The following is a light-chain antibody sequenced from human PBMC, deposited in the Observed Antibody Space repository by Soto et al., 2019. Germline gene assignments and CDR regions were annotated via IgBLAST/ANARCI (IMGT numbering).Light chain of an antibody. V-gene: IGKV1-12*01. CDR2: AAS. J-gene: IGKJ3*01. Sequence: DIQMTQSPSSVSASVGDTINITCRASHDIKKWLAWYQQKPGKAPKVLIYAASNLESGVSPRFSGSGAGTEVSLTISSLQTEDFATYFCHQASSFPYTFGPGTKVDI. CDR1: HDIKKW. CDR3: HQASSFPYT.